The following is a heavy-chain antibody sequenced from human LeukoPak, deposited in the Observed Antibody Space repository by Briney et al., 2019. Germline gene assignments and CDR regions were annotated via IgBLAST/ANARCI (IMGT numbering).Heavy chain of an antibody. CDR1: GGSISSYY. D-gene: IGHD6-13*01. Sequence: SETLSLTCTVSGGSISSYYWSWIRQPAGKGLEWIGRIYTSGSTNYNPSLKSRVTMSVDTSKNQFSLKLSSVTAADTAVYYCARLGSSSWYGYFDYWGQGTLLTVSS. J-gene: IGHJ4*02. CDR2: IYTSGST. CDR3: ARLGSSSWYGYFDY. V-gene: IGHV4-4*07.